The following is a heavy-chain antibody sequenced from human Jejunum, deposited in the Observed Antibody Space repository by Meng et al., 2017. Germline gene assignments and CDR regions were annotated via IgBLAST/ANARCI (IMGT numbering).Heavy chain of an antibody. D-gene: IGHD1-1*01. CDR1: GYTFTSYF. CDR3: AREVTGTDFDY. Sequence: ASVKVFCKASGYTFTSYFMHWVRQAPGQGLEWVGMIKPSGGSTIYAQKFQGRVTVTRDTSTTTVYMKLSSLRSEDTAVYYCAREVTGTDFDYWGQGTPVTVSS. J-gene: IGHJ4*02. V-gene: IGHV1-46*01. CDR2: IKPSGGST.